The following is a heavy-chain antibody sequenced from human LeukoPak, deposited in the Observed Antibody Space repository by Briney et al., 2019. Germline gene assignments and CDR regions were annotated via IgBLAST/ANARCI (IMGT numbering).Heavy chain of an antibody. D-gene: IGHD1-26*01. J-gene: IGHJ6*02. CDR2: INSDSNYI. CDR1: GFTFRSYS. Sequence: GGSLRLSCAASGFTFRSYSMNWVRQAPGKGLEWVSSINSDSNYIYYADSVQGRFTISRDNAKNSLYLQMNSLRAEDTAVYYCAREGIVPLTRVHYYGMDVWGQGTTVTVSS. CDR3: AREGIVPLTRVHYYGMDV. V-gene: IGHV3-21*01.